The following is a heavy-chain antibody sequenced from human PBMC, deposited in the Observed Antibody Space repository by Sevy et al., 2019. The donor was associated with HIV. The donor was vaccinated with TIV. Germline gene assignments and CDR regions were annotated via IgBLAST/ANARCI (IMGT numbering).Heavy chain of an antibody. D-gene: IGHD2-2*01. CDR1: GDSVSSNTAA. V-gene: IGHV6-1*01. CDR3: ARDQSSVGSNWDSVAPADYGMDV. CDR2: TYYRSKWFN. Sequence: SQTLSLTCAISGDSVSSNTAAWNWIRQSPSRGLEWLGRTYYRSKWFNDYAVSVISRISINPDTSKNLFSLQLNSVTPEDTAMYYCARDQSSVGSNWDSVAPADYGMDVWGQGTTVTDSS. J-gene: IGHJ6*02.